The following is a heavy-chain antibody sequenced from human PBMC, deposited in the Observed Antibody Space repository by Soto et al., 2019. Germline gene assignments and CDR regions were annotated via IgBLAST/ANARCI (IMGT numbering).Heavy chain of an antibody. CDR3: ARDWDSYCGGDCYSFLYGMDV. J-gene: IGHJ6*02. CDR1: GGTFSSYA. CDR2: IIPIFGTA. Sequence: SVKVSCKASGGTFSSYAISWVRQAPGQGLEWMGGIIPIFGTANYAQKFQGRVTITADESTSTAYMELSSLRSEDTAVYYCARDWDSYCGGDCYSFLYGMDVWGQGTTVTVSS. D-gene: IGHD2-21*02. V-gene: IGHV1-69*13.